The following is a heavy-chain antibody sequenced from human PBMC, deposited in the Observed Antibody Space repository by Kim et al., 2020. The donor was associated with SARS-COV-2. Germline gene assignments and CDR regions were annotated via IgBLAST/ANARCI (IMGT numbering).Heavy chain of an antibody. D-gene: IGHD1-26*01. V-gene: IGHV3-66*01. CDR2: IYSGGST. J-gene: IGHJ4*02. CDR3: CVGAIPGDYFDY. Sequence: GGSLRLSCAASGFTVSSNYMSWVRQAPGKGLEWVSVIYSGGSTYYADSVKGRFTISRDNSKNTLYLQMNSLRAEDTAVYYCCVGAIPGDYFDYWGQGTLVTVSS. CDR1: GFTVSSNY.